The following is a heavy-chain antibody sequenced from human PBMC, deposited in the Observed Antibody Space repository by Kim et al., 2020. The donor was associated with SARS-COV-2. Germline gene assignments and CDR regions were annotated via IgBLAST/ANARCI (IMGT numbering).Heavy chain of an antibody. CDR2: IYTSGST. CDR1: GFIVSTTY. V-gene: IGHV3-53*01. J-gene: IGHJ4*02. Sequence: GGSLRLSCAASGFIVSTTYMSWVRQAPGKGLECVSVIYTSGSTYYADSVKGRFTSSRDNSKNTLYLQMNSLRAEDTAVYYCVGEGVYGSNGFWGQGTLVTVSS. CDR3: VGEGVYGSNGF. D-gene: IGHD6-13*01.